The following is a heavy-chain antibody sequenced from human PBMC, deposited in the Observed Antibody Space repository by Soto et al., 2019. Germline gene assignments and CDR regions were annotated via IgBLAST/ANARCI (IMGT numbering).Heavy chain of an antibody. CDR1: GVTFSSYS. CDR3: ARESRGSGWYHWFDP. J-gene: IGHJ5*02. V-gene: IGHV3-33*08. Sequence: AGGSLGLYCAASGVTFSSYSMHWVRQAPGKGLEWVAVIWYDGSNKYYADSVKGRFTISRDNTKNTLYLQMNSLRAEDTAVYYCARESRGSGWYHWFDPWGQGTLVTVSS. CDR2: IWYDGSNK. D-gene: IGHD6-19*01.